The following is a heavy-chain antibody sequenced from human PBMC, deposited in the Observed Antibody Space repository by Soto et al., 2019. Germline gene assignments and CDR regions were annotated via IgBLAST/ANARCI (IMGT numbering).Heavy chain of an antibody. Sequence: SVKVSCKASGGTFSSYAISWVRQAPGQGLEWMGGIIPIFGTANYAQKFQGRVTITADKSTSTAYMELSSLRSEDTAVYYCARAVGWLKNEYYFDYLGQRTLVAFSS. D-gene: IGHD1-1*01. J-gene: IGHJ4*02. CDR1: GGTFSSYA. CDR2: IIPIFGTA. V-gene: IGHV1-69*06. CDR3: ARAVGWLKNEYYFDY.